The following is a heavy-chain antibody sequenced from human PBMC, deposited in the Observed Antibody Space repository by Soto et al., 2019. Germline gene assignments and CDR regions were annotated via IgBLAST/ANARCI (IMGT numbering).Heavy chain of an antibody. Sequence: QVQLVESGGGVVQPGRSLRLSCVASGFMFDSYGMHWVRQAPGKGLEWVAIILYDGSEKYHADSVKGRFTISRDNSKNTLYLQMNSLRAEGTALYYCAREPGRIAVAGFDYWGQGTLVTVSS. CDR2: ILYDGSEK. J-gene: IGHJ4*02. D-gene: IGHD6-19*01. V-gene: IGHV3-33*01. CDR1: GFMFDSYG. CDR3: AREPGRIAVAGFDY.